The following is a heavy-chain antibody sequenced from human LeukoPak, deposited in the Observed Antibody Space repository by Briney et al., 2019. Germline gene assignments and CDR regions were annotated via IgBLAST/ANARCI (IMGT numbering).Heavy chain of an antibody. D-gene: IGHD6-19*01. CDR1: GFTFRGYA. J-gene: IGHJ4*02. CDR3: AKDSEQWLRSADFDY. V-gene: IGHV3-23*01. CDR2: ISGSGGST. Sequence: GGSLRLSCAASGFTFRGYAMSWVRQAPGKGLEWVSAISGSGGSTYYADSVKGRFTISRDNSKNTLYLQMNSLRAEDTAVYYCAKDSEQWLRSADFDYWGQGTLVTVSS.